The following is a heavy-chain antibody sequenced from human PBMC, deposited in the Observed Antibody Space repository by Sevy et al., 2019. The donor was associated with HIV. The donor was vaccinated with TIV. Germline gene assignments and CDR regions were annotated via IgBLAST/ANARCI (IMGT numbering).Heavy chain of an antibody. J-gene: IGHJ6*02. V-gene: IGHV3-30-3*01. CDR2: ISYDGSNK. Sequence: GGSLRISCAASGFTFSSYAMHWVRQAPGKGLEWVAVISYDGSNKYYADSVKGRFTISRDNSKNTLYLQMNSLRAEDTAVYYCARDHPMRGVANKRYYYYGIDVWGQGTTVTVSS. D-gene: IGHD3-10*01. CDR3: ARDHPMRGVANKRYYYYGIDV. CDR1: GFTFSSYA.